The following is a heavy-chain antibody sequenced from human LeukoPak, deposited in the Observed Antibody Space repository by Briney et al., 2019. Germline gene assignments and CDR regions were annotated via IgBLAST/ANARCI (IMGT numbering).Heavy chain of an antibody. V-gene: IGHV1-69*01. D-gene: IGHD2-2*01. CDR1: GGTFSSYA. J-gene: IGHJ6*04. CDR3: ARGARCSSTSCYAYYYGMDV. Sequence: SVKVSCKASGGTFSSYAISWVRQAPGQGLEWMGGIIPIFGTANYAQKFQGRVTITADESTSTAYMELSSLRSADTAVYYCARGARCSSTSCYAYYYGMDVWGKGTTVTVSS. CDR2: IIPIFGTA.